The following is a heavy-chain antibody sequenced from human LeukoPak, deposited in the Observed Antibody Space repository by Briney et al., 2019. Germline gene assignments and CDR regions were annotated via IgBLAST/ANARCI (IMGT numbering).Heavy chain of an antibody. CDR1: GYTFTTYY. CDR2: INLSGGTT. CDR3: ARAAQTMGYSYGALGY. V-gene: IGHV1-46*01. D-gene: IGHD5-18*01. J-gene: IGHJ4*02. Sequence: GASVKVSCKASGYTFTTYYMHWVRQAPGQGLEWMGIINLSGGTTSYAQEFQGRVTMTRDMSTSTVYMQLSSLRSDDTAVYFCARAAQTMGYSYGALGYWGQGTLVTVSS.